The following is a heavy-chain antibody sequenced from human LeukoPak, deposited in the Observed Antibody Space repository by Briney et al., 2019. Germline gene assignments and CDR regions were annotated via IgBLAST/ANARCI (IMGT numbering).Heavy chain of an antibody. J-gene: IGHJ4*02. Sequence: GGSLRLSCAASGFTFDDYAMHWVRQAPGKGLEWVSGISWNSGSIGYADSVKGRFTISRDNAKNSLYLQMNSLRAEDTALYYCAKDTFPFDWVSYPWDWGQGTLVTVSS. V-gene: IGHV3-9*01. CDR3: AKDTFPFDWVSYPWD. CDR1: GFTFDDYA. D-gene: IGHD3-9*01. CDR2: ISWNSGSI.